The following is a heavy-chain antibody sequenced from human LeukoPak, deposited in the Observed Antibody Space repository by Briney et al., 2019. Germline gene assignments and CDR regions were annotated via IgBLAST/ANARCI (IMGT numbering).Heavy chain of an antibody. CDR2: IIGSGTRT. Sequence: GGSLRLSCSASGFTFSNYDFSWVRQAPGKGLDWVSGIIGSGTRTYYADSVKGRFTISRDNSKNMLFLQMNALGDEDTAVYYCAFMVRRLGRPDQQGGYWVPGTLVTVSS. V-gene: IGHV3-23*01. D-gene: IGHD3-10*01. CDR3: AFMVRRLGRPDQQGGY. J-gene: IGHJ4*02. CDR1: GFTFSNYD.